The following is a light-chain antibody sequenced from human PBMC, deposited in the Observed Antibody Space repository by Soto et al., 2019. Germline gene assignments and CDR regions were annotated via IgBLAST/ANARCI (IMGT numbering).Light chain of an antibody. V-gene: IGKV3-20*01. CDR1: QSVSSSY. J-gene: IGKJ4*01. Sequence: TLSLSPGERATLSCMASQSVSSSYLAWYQQKPGQAPRLLIYGASSRATGIPDRFSGSGSGTDFTLTISRLYSEEFAGKCCRYDGRASLMVSFG. CDR3: RYDGRASLMVS. CDR2: GAS.